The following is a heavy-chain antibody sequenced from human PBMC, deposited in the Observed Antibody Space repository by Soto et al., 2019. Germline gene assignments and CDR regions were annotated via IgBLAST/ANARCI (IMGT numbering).Heavy chain of an antibody. V-gene: IGHV4-59*08. CDR1: GGSISSDF. Sequence: SETLSLTCTVSGGSISSDFWSWIRQPPGKGLEWIGYISISGNTDYSPSIKSRATISADTSKNQFSLKLRSVTTADTAVYYCARRYGGNFDYWGQGTLVTVSS. D-gene: IGHD2-15*01. J-gene: IGHJ4*02. CDR3: ARRYGGNFDY. CDR2: ISISGNT.